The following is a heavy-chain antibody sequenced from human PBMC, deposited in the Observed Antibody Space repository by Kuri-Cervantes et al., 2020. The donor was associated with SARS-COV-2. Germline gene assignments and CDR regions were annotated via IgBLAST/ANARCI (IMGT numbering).Heavy chain of an antibody. V-gene: IGHV1-2*02. CDR3: ARDGSPAATYMDV. Sequence: ASVKVSCKASGGTFSSYAISWVRQAPGQGLEWMGWINPNGGGTNYAQKFQGRVTMTRDTSISTAYMELSRLRSDDTAVYYCARDGSPAATYMDVWGKGTTVTVSS. CDR2: INPNGGGT. J-gene: IGHJ6*03. CDR1: GGTFSSYA. D-gene: IGHD2-2*01.